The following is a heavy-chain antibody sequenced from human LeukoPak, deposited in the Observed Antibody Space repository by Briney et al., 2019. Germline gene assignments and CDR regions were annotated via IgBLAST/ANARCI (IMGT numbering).Heavy chain of an antibody. CDR3: ARAEYSSSSGPPGPSYYYYGMDV. D-gene: IGHD6-6*01. V-gene: IGHV3-21*01. CDR2: IRSIISYI. J-gene: IGHJ6*02. Sequence: GGSLRPSCEAPGFTFTSFSINWVRQAQGKGLGWGPSIRSIISYIYNADSVKGRFTISRDNAKNSLYLQMNSLRAEDTAVYYCARAEYSSSSGPPGPSYYYYGMDVWGQGTTVTVSS. CDR1: GFTFTSFS.